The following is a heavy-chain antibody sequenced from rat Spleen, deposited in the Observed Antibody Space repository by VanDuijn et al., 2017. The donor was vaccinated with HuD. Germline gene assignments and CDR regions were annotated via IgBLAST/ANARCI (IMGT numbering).Heavy chain of an antibody. D-gene: IGHD4-3*01. Sequence: EIQLQESRPGLVKPSQSLSLTCSVTGYTITSGYDWSWIRKFPGNKMESMGYISYSGSTNYNPSLKSRVSITRDTSKNQFFLQLNSVITEDTATYYWARKAIRGFDYWGQGVMVTVSS. CDR2: ISYSGST. V-gene: IGHV3-4*01. J-gene: IGHJ2*01. CDR3: ARKAIRGFDY. CDR1: GYTITSGY.